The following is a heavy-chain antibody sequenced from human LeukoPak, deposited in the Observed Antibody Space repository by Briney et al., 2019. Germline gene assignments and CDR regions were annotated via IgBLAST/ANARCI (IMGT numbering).Heavy chain of an antibody. CDR1: GFTFSSYI. J-gene: IGHJ4*02. V-gene: IGHV3-9*01. D-gene: IGHD6-19*01. CDR3: AKAAYSSGGEVDY. CDR2: ISWNSGSI. Sequence: GGSLRLSCVASGFTFSSYIMTWVRQAPGKGLEWVSGISWNSGSIGYADSVKGRFTISRDNAKNSLYLQMNSLRAEDTALYYCAKAAYSSGGEVDYWGQGTLVTVSS.